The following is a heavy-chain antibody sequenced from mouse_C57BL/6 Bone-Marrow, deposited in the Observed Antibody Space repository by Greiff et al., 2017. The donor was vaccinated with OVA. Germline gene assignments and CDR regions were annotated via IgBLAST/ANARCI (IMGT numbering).Heavy chain of an antibody. V-gene: IGHV10-1*01. CDR3: VRQLRCHYYAMDY. CDR1: GFSFNTYA. CDR2: IRSKSNNYAT. J-gene: IGHJ4*01. D-gene: IGHD3-2*02. Sequence: EVKLMESGGGLVQPKGSLKLSCAASGFSFNTYAMNWVRQAPGKGLEWVARIRSKSNNYATYYADSVKDRFTISRDDSESMLYLQMNNLKTEDTAMYYCVRQLRCHYYAMDYWGQGTSVTVSS.